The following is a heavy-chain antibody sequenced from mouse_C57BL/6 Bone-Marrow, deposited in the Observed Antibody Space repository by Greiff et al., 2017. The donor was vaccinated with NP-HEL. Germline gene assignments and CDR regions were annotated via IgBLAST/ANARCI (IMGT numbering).Heavy chain of an antibody. CDR3: AIQGFAY. J-gene: IGHJ3*01. CDR1: GYTFTSYW. V-gene: IGHV1-74*01. CDR2: IHPSASDT. Sequence: QVQLQQPGAELVKPGASVKVSCKASGYTFTSYWMHWVKQRPGQGLEWIVSIHPSASDTNYNQTFKSKATLTVDKSSSPAYMQLSSLTSEDSADYYCAIQGFAYWGQGTLVTVSA.